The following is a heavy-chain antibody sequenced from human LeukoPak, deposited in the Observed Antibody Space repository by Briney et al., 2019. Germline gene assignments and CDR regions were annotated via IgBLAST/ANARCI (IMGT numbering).Heavy chain of an antibody. V-gene: IGHV1-24*01. CDR1: GYTLTELS. CDR2: FDPEDGET. CDR3: ATGYTIFGVVTHWIDY. J-gene: IGHJ4*02. Sequence: ASVTVSCKVSGYTLTELSMHWVRQAPGKGLEWMGGFDPEDGETIYAQKFQGRVIMTEDTVTDTAYMVLSSLRSEDTAVYYCATGYTIFGVVTHWIDYWGQGTLVTVSS. D-gene: IGHD3-3*01.